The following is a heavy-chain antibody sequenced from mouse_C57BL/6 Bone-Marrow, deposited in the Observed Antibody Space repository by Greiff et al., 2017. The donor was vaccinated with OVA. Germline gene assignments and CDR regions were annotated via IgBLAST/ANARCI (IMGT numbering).Heavy chain of an antibody. Sequence: QVQLKQSGPGLVAPSQSLSITCTVSGFSLTSYAISWVRQPPGKGLEWLGVIWTGGGTHSNSALKSRLSISQDNSKRQVFLKMNSRQTDDTARYYCARNPGKTSLDYWGQGTSVTVSS. CDR1: GFSLTSYA. D-gene: IGHD6-2*01. CDR3: ARNPGKTSLDY. J-gene: IGHJ4*01. CDR2: IWTGGGT. V-gene: IGHV2-9-1*01.